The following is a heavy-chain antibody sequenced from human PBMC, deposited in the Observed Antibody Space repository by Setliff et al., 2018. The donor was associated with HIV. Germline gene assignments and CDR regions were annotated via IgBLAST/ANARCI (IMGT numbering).Heavy chain of an antibody. V-gene: IGHV4-38-2*01. CDR3: ARQDSTDWYRKPFDS. D-gene: IGHD3-22*01. CDR1: GYSISSGYY. CDR2: INHIGST. J-gene: IGHJ4*02. Sequence: SETLSLTCAVSGYSISSGYYWGWVRQPPGKGLEWIGEINHIGSTKYNPSLESRLTISVDTSKNQFSLKLNSATAADTAVYYCARQDSTDWYRKPFDSWGQGNLVTVSS.